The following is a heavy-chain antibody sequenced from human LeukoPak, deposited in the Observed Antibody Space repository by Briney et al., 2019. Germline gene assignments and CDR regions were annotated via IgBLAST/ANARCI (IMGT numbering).Heavy chain of an antibody. CDR2: IYYSGST. CDR3: ARGTTVTPAPDY. D-gene: IGHD4-17*01. J-gene: IGHJ4*02. V-gene: IGHV4-39*07. CDR1: GGSISSSSHY. Sequence: SETLSLTCTVSGGSISSSSHYWGWIRQPPGKGLEWIGSIYYSGSTYYNPSLKSRVTISVDTSKNQFSLKLSSVTAADTAVYYCARGTTVTPAPDYWGQGTLVTVSS.